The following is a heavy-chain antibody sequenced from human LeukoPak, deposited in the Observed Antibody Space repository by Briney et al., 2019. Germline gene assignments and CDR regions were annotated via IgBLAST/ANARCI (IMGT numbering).Heavy chain of an antibody. CDR1: GGSISSGSYY. D-gene: IGHD3-22*01. CDR3: ARGLYYDSSGYYFYYYYYMDV. Sequence: LSLTCTVPGGSISSGSYYWSWLRQPAGKGLEWIGRIYSSGSTNYTPSLNSRLTISLAASNNHFSLKLSSVTAADTAVYYCARGLYYDSSGYYFYYYYYMDVWGKGTTVTVSS. V-gene: IGHV4-61*02. CDR2: IYSSGST. J-gene: IGHJ6*03.